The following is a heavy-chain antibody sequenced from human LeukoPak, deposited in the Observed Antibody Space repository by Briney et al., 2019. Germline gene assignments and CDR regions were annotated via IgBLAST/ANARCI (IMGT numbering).Heavy chain of an antibody. Sequence: ASVKVSCKASGYTFTSYGISWVRQAPGQGLEWMGWISAYNGNTNYAQKLQGRVTMTTDTSTSTAYMELRSLRSDDTAVYCCAKDSSGYYYYGMDVWGQGTTVTVSS. CDR1: GYTFTSYG. CDR2: ISAYNGNT. J-gene: IGHJ6*02. V-gene: IGHV1-18*01. CDR3: AKDSSGYYYYGMDV. D-gene: IGHD3-22*01.